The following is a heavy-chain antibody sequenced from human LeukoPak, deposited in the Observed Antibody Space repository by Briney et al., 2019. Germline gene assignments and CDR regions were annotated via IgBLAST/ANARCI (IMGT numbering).Heavy chain of an antibody. CDR3: ARGGVVYSSSWYGY. J-gene: IGHJ4*02. CDR2: INHSGST. CDR1: GGSFSGYY. Sequence: SETLSLTCAVYGGSFSGYYWSWIRQPPGKGLEWIGEINHSGSTNYNPSLKSRVTISVDTSKNQFSLKLSSVTAADTAVYYCARGGVVYSSSWYGYWGQGTLVTVSS. V-gene: IGHV4-34*01. D-gene: IGHD6-13*01.